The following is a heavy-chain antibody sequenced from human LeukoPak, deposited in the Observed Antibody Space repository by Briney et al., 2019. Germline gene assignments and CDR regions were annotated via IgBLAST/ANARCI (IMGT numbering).Heavy chain of an antibody. CDR3: ARARLYYYDSSGYHY. V-gene: IGHV4-34*01. CDR2: INHSGST. D-gene: IGHD3-22*01. Sequence: SETLSLTCAVYGGSFSGYYWSWIRQPPGKGLEWIGEINHSGSTNYNPSLKSRVTISVDTSKNQFSLKLSSVTAADTAVYYCARARLYYYDSSGYHYWGQGTLVTVSS. J-gene: IGHJ4*02. CDR1: GGSFSGYY.